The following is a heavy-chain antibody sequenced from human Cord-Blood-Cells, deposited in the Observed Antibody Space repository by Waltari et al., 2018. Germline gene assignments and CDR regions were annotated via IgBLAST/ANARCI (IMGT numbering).Heavy chain of an antibody. CDR3: ARPRYSSSWYVDY. D-gene: IGHD6-13*01. CDR2: IYYSGST. V-gene: IGHV4-39*01. J-gene: IGHJ4*02. Sequence: QPPGKGLEWIGSIYYSGSTYYNPSLKSRVTISVDTSKNQFSLKLSSVTAADTAVYYCARPRYSSSWYVDYWGQGTLVTVSS.